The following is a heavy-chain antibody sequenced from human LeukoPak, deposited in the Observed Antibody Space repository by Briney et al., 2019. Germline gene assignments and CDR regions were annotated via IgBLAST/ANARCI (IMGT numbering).Heavy chain of an antibody. D-gene: IGHD5-24*01. CDR2: ISSSSSDI. CDR3: ARGGYNLFDY. Sequence: GGSLRLFCAASGFPFSNYGMNWVRQARGKGLEWVSYISSSSSDIFYSPSVKGRFTISRDDAKNSLYLQMNRLRDEDTAVYYCARGGYNLFDYWGQGTLVTVSS. CDR1: GFPFSNYG. J-gene: IGHJ4*02. V-gene: IGHV3-48*02.